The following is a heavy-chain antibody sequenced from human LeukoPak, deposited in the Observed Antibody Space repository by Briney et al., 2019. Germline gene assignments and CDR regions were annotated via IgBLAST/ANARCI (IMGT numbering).Heavy chain of an antibody. V-gene: IGHV1-3*01. CDR3: ARVGPGITMVRGVIITFGCYGMDV. CDR1: GYTFTSYA. Sequence: GASVKVSCKASGYTFTSYAMHWVRQAPGQRLEWMGWINAGNGNTKYSQKFQGRVTITRDTSASTAYMELSSLRSEDTAVYYCARVGPGITMVRGVIITFGCYGMDVWGKGTTVTVSS. D-gene: IGHD3-10*01. CDR2: INAGNGNT. J-gene: IGHJ6*04.